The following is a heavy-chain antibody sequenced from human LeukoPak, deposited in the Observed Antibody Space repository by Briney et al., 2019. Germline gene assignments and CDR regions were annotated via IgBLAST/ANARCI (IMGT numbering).Heavy chain of an antibody. CDR2: ISYDGSNK. CDR3: AKGHKNIAVESLQFDY. CDR1: GFTFSSYG. Sequence: GRSLRLSCAASGFTFSSYGMHWVRQAPGKGLEWGSVISYDGSNKYYADSVKGRFTISRDNSKNTLYLQMKSLRAEETAVYYCAKGHKNIAVESLQFDYWGQGTLVTVSS. V-gene: IGHV3-30*18. J-gene: IGHJ4*02. D-gene: IGHD6-19*01.